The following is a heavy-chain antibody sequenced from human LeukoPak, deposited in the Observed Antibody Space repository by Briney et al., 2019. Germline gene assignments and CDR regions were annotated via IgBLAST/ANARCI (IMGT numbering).Heavy chain of an antibody. D-gene: IGHD6-19*01. CDR2: INPNSGGT. CDR3: AREPLLRYSSGWYDY. V-gene: IGHV1-2*02. Sequence: ASVKVSCKASGYTFTGYYMHWVRQAPGQGLEWMGWINPNSGGTNYAQKFQGRVTMTRDTSISTAYMELSRLRSDDTAVYYCAREPLLRYSSGWYDYWGQGTLVTVSS. CDR1: GYTFTGYY. J-gene: IGHJ4*02.